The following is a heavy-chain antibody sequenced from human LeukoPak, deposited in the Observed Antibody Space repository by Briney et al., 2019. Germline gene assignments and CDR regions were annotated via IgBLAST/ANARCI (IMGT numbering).Heavy chain of an antibody. CDR2: IIFSGSDI. CDR3: AREGRITGIDY. V-gene: IGHV3-21*01. CDR1: GFSFSSYN. D-gene: IGHD1-20*01. J-gene: IGHJ4*02. Sequence: GGSLRLSCAASGFSFSSYNMNWVRQAPGKGLEWVSSIIFSGSDIYYGGSVKGRFTISRDNAKNSLYLQMNSLRAEDTAVYYCAREGRITGIDYWGQGTLVTVSS.